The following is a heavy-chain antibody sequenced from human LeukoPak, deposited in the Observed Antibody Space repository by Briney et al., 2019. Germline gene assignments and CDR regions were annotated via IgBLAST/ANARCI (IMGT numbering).Heavy chain of an antibody. J-gene: IGHJ4*02. CDR1: GYSFTNYW. Sequence: GESLKISCKGSGYSFTNYWIVWVRQIPGKGLEWMGIIYPGDSDTRYSPSYQGQVTISADKSISTAYLQWSSLKASDTAMYYCARRFSSDYGEDYWGQGTLVTVSS. V-gene: IGHV5-51*01. CDR3: ARRFSSDYGEDY. CDR2: IYPGDSDT. D-gene: IGHD4-17*01.